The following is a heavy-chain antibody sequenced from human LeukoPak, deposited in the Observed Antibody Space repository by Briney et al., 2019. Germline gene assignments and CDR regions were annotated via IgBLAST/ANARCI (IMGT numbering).Heavy chain of an antibody. V-gene: IGHV1-18*01. Sequence: ASVKVSCNASGYTFTSYGISWVRQAPGQGLEWMGWISAYNGNTNYAQKLQGRVTMSTDTSTSTAYMELKSLRSDDTAVYYCARDSARPVGATGPAFDYWGQGTLVTVSS. CDR2: ISAYNGNT. J-gene: IGHJ4*02. D-gene: IGHD1-26*01. CDR1: GYTFTSYG. CDR3: ARDSARPVGATGPAFDY.